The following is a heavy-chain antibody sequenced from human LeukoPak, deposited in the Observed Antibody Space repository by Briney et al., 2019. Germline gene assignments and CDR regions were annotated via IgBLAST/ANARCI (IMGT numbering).Heavy chain of an antibody. CDR3: AREAYGSGSLDY. V-gene: IGHV4-34*01. CDR2: INHSGST. J-gene: IGHJ4*02. D-gene: IGHD3-10*01. Sequence: GSLRLSCAASGFTFSDYYMSWIRQPPGKGLEWIGEINHSGSTNYNPSLKSRVTISVDTSKNQFSLKLSSVTAADTAVYYCAREAYGSGSLDYWGQGTLVTVSS. CDR1: GFTFSDYY.